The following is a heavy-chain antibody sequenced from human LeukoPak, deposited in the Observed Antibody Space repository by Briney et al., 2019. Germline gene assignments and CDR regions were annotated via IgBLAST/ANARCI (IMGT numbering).Heavy chain of an antibody. CDR2: IYYSGST. Sequence: SSETLSLTCTVSGGSISSGDYYWSWIRQPPGKGLEWIGSIYYSGSTYYNPSLKSRVTISVDTSKNQFSLKLSSVTAADTAVYYCASTMIVVANGAEPWGQGTLVTVSS. CDR1: GGSISSGDYY. D-gene: IGHD3-22*01. CDR3: ASTMIVVANGAEP. J-gene: IGHJ5*02. V-gene: IGHV4-30-4*01.